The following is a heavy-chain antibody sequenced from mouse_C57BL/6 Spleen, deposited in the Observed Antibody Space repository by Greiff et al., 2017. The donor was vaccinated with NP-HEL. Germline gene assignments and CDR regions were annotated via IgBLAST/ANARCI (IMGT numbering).Heavy chain of an antibody. V-gene: IGHV1-82*01. CDR3: ARSVYYGNSRFAY. J-gene: IGHJ3*01. CDR2: IYPGDGDT. Sequence: VKLVESGPELVKPGASVKISCKASGYAFSSSWMNWVKQRPGKGLEWIGRIYPGDGDTNYNGKFKGKATLTVDKSSRTAYMQLSSLTSEDSAVDFCARSVYYGNSRFAYWGQGTLVTVSA. D-gene: IGHD2-1*01. CDR1: GYAFSSSW.